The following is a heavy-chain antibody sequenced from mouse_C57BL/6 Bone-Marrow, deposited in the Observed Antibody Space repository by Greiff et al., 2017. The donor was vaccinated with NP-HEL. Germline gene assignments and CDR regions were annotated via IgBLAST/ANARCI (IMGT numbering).Heavy chain of an antibody. CDR3: ARDNNYDGYYFDY. D-gene: IGHD2-12*01. CDR1: GYSITSGYY. V-gene: IGHV3-6*01. Sequence: EVQLVESGPGLVKPSQSLSLTCSVTGYSITSGYYWNWIRQFPGNKLEWMGYISYDGSNNYNPSLKNRISITRDTSKNQFFLKLNSVTTEDTATYYCARDNNYDGYYFDYWGQGTTLTVSS. J-gene: IGHJ2*01. CDR2: ISYDGSN.